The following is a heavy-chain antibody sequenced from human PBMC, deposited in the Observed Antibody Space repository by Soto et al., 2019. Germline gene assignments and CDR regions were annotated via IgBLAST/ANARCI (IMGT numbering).Heavy chain of an antibody. D-gene: IGHD3-22*01. J-gene: IGHJ5*01. CDR2: INHSGST. V-gene: IGHV4-34*01. Sequence: PSETLSLTSAVYGGSVSGYYWSWIRQPPGKGLEWIGEINHSGSTNYNPSLKSRVTISVDTSKNEFSLKLSSVTAADTAVYYCATEDYYYSSGYYPLDSWGQGTLVTVYS. CDR1: GGSVSGYY. CDR3: ATEDYYYSSGYYPLDS.